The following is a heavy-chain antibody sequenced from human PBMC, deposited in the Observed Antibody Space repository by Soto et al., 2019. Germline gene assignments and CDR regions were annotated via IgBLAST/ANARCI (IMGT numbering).Heavy chain of an antibody. V-gene: IGHV3-23*01. Sequence: LRLSCSASGFTFHNFAMSWVRQAPGKGLEWVSGTIGSGGSSNYADSAKGRFALSRDNTKSTLYLQMNALRAEDTAVYYCAKAGRYSGYDFFDSWGQGTLVTVSS. J-gene: IGHJ4*02. D-gene: IGHD5-12*01. CDR2: TIGSGGSS. CDR1: GFTFHNFA. CDR3: AKAGRYSGYDFFDS.